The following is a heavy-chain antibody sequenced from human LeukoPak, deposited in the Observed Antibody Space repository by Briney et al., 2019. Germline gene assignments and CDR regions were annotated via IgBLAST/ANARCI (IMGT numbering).Heavy chain of an antibody. CDR2: ISGSDGTT. J-gene: IGHJ4*02. CDR1: GFIFSDYA. CDR3: AKRYSRSGFDY. V-gene: IGHV3-23*01. Sequence: GGSLRLSCAASGFIFSDYAMSWVRQAPGKGLEWVSAISGSDGTTYYADSMKGRFTISRDNSKNTVYLQMDRLRAEDTAVYYCAKRYSRSGFDYWGQGTLVTVSS. D-gene: IGHD6-13*01.